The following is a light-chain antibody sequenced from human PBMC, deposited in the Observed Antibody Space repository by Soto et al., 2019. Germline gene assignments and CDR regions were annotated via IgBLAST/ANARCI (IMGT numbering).Light chain of an antibody. V-gene: IGLV2-8*01. CDR2: EVS. Sequence: QSVLTQPPSASGSPGQSVTISCTGTSSDVGGYNFVSWYQQHPGKAPKLMIYEVSKRPSGVPDRFSGSKSGNTASLTVSGLQAEDEGEYYCCSYAGSNNLAVFGTGTKLTVL. CDR3: CSYAGSNNLAV. J-gene: IGLJ1*01. CDR1: SSDVGGYNF.